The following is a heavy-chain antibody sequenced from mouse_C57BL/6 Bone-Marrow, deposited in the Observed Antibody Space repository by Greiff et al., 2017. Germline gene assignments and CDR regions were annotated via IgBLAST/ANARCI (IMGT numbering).Heavy chain of an antibody. Sequence: QVQLQQPGAELVKPGASVKLSCKASGYTFTSYWMPWVKQRPGQGLEWIGEIDPSDSYTNYNQKFKGKATLTVDTSSSTAYMQLSSLTSEDSAVYYCARSYYDNYDAMDYWGQGTSVTVSS. CDR2: IDPSDSYT. CDR3: ARSYYDNYDAMDY. CDR1: GYTFTSYW. J-gene: IGHJ4*01. V-gene: IGHV1-50*01. D-gene: IGHD2-10*01.